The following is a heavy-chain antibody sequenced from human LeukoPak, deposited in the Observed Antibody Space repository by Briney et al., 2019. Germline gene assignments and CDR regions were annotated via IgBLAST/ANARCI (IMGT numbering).Heavy chain of an antibody. Sequence: GGSLRLSCVASGFNVSSTYMNWVRQAPGKGLEWVSLINSGGTTYYPDSVKGRFTIARDNSKNTLFLQMNSLRAEDSGVYYCARDLAVGYYDSSGYYPLFQHWGQGTLVTVSS. J-gene: IGHJ1*01. D-gene: IGHD3-22*01. CDR2: INSGGTT. CDR3: ARDLAVGYYDSSGYYPLFQH. V-gene: IGHV3-66*01. CDR1: GFNVSSTY.